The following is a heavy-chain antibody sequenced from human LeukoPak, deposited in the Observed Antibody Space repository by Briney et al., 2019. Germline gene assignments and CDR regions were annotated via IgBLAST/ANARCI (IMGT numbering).Heavy chain of an antibody. V-gene: IGHV3-23*01. D-gene: IGHD2-8*01. J-gene: IGHJ1*01. CDR1: GFTFSSYA. Sequence: GGSLRLSCAASGFTFSSYAMSWVRQAPGKGLEWVSAISGSGGSTYYADSVKGRFTISRDNSKNTLYLQMNGLRAEDTAVYYCATYCTDGVCPGRSFQHWGQGTLVTVSS. CDR3: ATYCTDGVCPGRSFQH. CDR2: ISGSGGST.